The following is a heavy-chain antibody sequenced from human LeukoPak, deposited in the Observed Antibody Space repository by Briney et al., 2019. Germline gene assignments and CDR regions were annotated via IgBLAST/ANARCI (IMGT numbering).Heavy chain of an antibody. CDR1: GGSFSGYY. Sequence: PSETPSLTCAVYGGSFSGYYWSWVRQPPGKGLEWIGEINHSGSTNYNPSLKSRVTISVDTSKNQFSLKLSSVTAADTAVYYCARGEQQLIIDYWGQGTLVTVSS. J-gene: IGHJ4*02. CDR2: INHSGST. D-gene: IGHD6-13*01. V-gene: IGHV4-34*01. CDR3: ARGEQQLIIDY.